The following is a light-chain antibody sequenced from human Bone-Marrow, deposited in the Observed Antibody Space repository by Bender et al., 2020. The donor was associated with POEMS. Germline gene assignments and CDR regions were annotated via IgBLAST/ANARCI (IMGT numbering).Light chain of an antibody. CDR3: CSYAGSVSWV. Sequence: QSALTQPASVSGSPGQSITISCTGSSNDVGSYQLVSWYQHHPGKAPKLMIYQDTKRPSGVSDRFSGSKSGNTASLTISGLQADDEADYYCCSYAGSVSWVFGGGTVLAVL. J-gene: IGLJ3*02. CDR2: QDT. CDR1: SNDVGSYQL. V-gene: IGLV2-23*01.